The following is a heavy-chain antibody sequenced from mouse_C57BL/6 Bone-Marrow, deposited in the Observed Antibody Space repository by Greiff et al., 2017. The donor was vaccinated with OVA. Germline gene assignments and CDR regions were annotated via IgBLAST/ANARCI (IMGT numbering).Heavy chain of an antibody. CDR2: IRSKSSNYAT. CDR1: GFTFNTYA. CDR3: VRDRNWNFDY. V-gene: IGHV10-3*01. J-gene: IGHJ2*01. D-gene: IGHD4-1*01. Sequence: EVQLMESGGGLVQPKGSLKLSCAASGFTFNTYAMHWVRQAPGQGLEWVARIRSKSSNYATYYAVTVKDRFTISRNDSQSMLYLQMNNLKTEDAAMYYCVRDRNWNFDYWGQGTTLTVSA.